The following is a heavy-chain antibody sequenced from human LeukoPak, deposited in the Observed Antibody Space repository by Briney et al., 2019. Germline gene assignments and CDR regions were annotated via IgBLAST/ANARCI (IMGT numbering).Heavy chain of an antibody. J-gene: IGHJ4*02. CDR1: GFTFSSYA. CDR2: ISGSGGST. V-gene: IGHV3-23*01. D-gene: IGHD4-17*01. CDR3: AKAGPTVVTPDQYYLDY. Sequence: GGSLRLSCAASGFTFSSYAMSWVRQAPGKGLEWVSAISGSGGSTYYADSVKGRFTISRDNSKNTLYLQMNSLRAEDTAVYYCAKAGPTVVTPDQYYLDYWGQGTLVTVSS.